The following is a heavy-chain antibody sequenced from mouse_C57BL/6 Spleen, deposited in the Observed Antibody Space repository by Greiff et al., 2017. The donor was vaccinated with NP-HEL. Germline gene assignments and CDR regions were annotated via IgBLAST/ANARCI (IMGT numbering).Heavy chain of an antibody. V-gene: IGHV1-76*01. CDR3: AIETWVLYYFDS. CDR1: GYIFTDYY. J-gene: IGHJ2*01. CDR2: IYPGSGNT. Sequence: QVQLQQSGAELVRPGASVKLSCKASGYIFTDYYINWVKQRPGQGLEWIARIYPGSGNTYSNEKFKGKATLTAEKSSSTAYMQLSSLTSEDSAVYFCAIETWVLYYFDSWGQGTTLTVSS.